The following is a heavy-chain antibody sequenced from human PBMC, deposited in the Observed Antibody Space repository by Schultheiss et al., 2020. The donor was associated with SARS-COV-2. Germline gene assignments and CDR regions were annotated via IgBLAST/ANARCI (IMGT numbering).Heavy chain of an antibody. D-gene: IGHD3-16*02. Sequence: GGSLRLSCAASGFTFSDYYMSWIRQAPGKGLEWVSYIGPSGSIIYYADSVRGRFTISRDNAKNSLYLQMNSLRAEDTAVYYCASGANMVTFGGVIQSPFDYWGQGTLVTVSS. J-gene: IGHJ4*02. CDR1: GFTFSDYY. V-gene: IGHV3-11*01. CDR2: IGPSGSII. CDR3: ASGANMVTFGGVIQSPFDY.